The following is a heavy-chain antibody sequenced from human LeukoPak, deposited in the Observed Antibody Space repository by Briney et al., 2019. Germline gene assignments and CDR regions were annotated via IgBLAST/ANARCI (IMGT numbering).Heavy chain of an antibody. D-gene: IGHD5-18*01. CDR1: GDSISSYY. J-gene: IGHJ4*02. Sequence: AETLSLTCTVSGDSISSYYWSWIRQPPGKGLEWIGYIYYSVSSNYNPSLKSRVTISVDTSKNQFSLKLTSVTAADTAVYYCARHAVRGYSYLDYWGQGTLVTVSS. CDR3: ARHAVRGYSYLDY. CDR2: IYYSVSS. V-gene: IGHV4-59*08.